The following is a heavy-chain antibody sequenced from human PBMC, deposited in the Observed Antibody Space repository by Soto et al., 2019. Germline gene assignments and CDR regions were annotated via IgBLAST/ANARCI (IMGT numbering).Heavy chain of an antibody. D-gene: IGHD2-21*02. CDR3: ARVPGVVVSADDAFDI. CDR1: GGSVSSSNW. Sequence: QVQLQESGPGLVKPSGTLSLTCAVSGGSVSSSNWWSWVRQSPGKGLEWMGEIYHSGSAHYNPSLKSRATISLDKSKNQFYLRLTSGTAADTAVYYCARVPGVVVSADDAFDIWGPGTRVIVSS. V-gene: IGHV4-4*02. J-gene: IGHJ3*02. CDR2: IYHSGSA.